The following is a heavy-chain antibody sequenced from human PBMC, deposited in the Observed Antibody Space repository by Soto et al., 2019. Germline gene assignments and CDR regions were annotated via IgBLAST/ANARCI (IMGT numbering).Heavy chain of an antibody. D-gene: IGHD2-2*01. CDR2: IIPIPGTA. CDR1: GGTFGSYA. Sequence: QVQLVQSGAEVQKPGSSVKVSCKASGGTFGSYAISWVQQAPGQGLEWMGGIIPIPGTANYAQKFQGRVTIAADESTSTAYMELSSLRSEDTAVYYCARSQGSSTSLEIYYYYYHGMDVWSQGTTVTVSS. V-gene: IGHV1-69*01. J-gene: IGHJ6*02. CDR3: ARSQGSSTSLEIYYYYYHGMDV.